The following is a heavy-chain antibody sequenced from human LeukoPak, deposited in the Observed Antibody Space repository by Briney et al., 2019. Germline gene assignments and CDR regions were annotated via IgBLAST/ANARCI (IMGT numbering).Heavy chain of an antibody. CDR3: ATETIGRHYDY. D-gene: IGHD1-14*01. Sequence: GGSLRLSCAASGFTFSSYAMSWVRQAPGKGLEWVSIISDSGGSTYYADSVRGRVTISRDNAKNSMYLQMDSLRDEDTAVYYCATETIGRHYDYWGQGTLLTVSS. CDR1: GFTFSSYA. V-gene: IGHV3-23*01. CDR2: ISDSGGST. J-gene: IGHJ4*02.